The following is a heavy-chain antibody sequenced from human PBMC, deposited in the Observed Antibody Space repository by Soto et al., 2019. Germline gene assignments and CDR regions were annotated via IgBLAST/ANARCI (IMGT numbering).Heavy chain of an antibody. CDR2: IYYSGTT. V-gene: IGHV4-39*01. J-gene: IGHJ4*02. Sequence: PSETLSLTCTVSGGSVSDITYYWGWIRQPPGKGLEWVGTIYYSGTTYYNPFLKSRLTMSIDTSKNQFSLKLSSVTAADTAVYFCVRHMNGYYSAAGSYYGQNWGQGTLVTVSS. CDR1: GGSVSDITYY. CDR3: VRHMNGYYSAAGSYYGQN. D-gene: IGHD3-10*01.